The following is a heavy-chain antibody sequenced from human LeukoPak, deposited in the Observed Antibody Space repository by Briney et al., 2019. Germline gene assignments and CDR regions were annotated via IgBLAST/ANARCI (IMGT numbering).Heavy chain of an antibody. CDR2: ALHSGNT. Sequence: SETLSLTCSVSGFSIRIGYYWGWIRQPPGKGLEWIGNALHSGNTFYNPSLKSRVAISLDTSRNQLSMRLSSVTAADTAVYCCAMITVTTGVDSWGQGTLVTVSS. CDR1: GFSIRIGYY. CDR3: AMITVTTGVDS. D-gene: IGHD4-17*01. J-gene: IGHJ4*02. V-gene: IGHV4-38-2*02.